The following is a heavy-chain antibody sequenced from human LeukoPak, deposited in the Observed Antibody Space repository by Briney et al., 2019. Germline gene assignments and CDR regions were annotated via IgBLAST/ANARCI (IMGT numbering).Heavy chain of an antibody. CDR3: AKDYSCSSTSCSLFDY. CDR1: GFTFSSYA. J-gene: IGHJ4*02. CDR2: ISSSGSGSNT. D-gene: IGHD2-2*01. V-gene: IGHV3-23*01. Sequence: GGSLRLSCAASGFTFSSYAMSWVRQAPGKGLGWVSTISSSGSGSNTYYADSVKGRFTISRDNSKNTLYLQMSSLRAEDTAVYYCAKDYSCSSTSCSLFDYWGQGTLVTVSS.